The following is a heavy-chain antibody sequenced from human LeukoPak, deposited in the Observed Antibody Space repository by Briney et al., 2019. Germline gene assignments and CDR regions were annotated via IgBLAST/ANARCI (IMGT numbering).Heavy chain of an antibody. CDR1: GFTFSSYW. D-gene: IGHD3-10*01. V-gene: IGHV3-7*03. CDR3: AKDCALWFGELGGSYFDY. J-gene: IGHJ4*02. Sequence: GGSLRLSCAASGFTFSSYWMSWVRQAPGKGLEWVANIKQDGSEKYYVDSVKGRFTISRDNAKNSLYLQMNSLRAEDTAVYYCAKDCALWFGELGGSYFDYWGQGTLVTVSS. CDR2: IKQDGSEK.